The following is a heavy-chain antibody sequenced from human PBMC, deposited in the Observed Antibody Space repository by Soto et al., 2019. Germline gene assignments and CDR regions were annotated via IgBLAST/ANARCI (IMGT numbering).Heavy chain of an antibody. CDR1: GGSISSGGYY. CDR3: ARYTDGSGSYYNGVGWFDP. CDR2: IYYSGST. J-gene: IGHJ5*02. V-gene: IGHV4-31*03. D-gene: IGHD3-10*01. Sequence: SETLSLTCTVSGGSISSGGYYWSWIRQHPGKGLEWIGYIYYSGSTYYNPSLKSRVTISVDTSKNQFSLKLSSVTAADTAVYYCARYTDGSGSYYNGVGWFDPWGQGTLVTISS.